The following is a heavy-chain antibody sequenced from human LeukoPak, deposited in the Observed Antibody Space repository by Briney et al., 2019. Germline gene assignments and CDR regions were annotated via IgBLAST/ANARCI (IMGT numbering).Heavy chain of an antibody. J-gene: IGHJ4*02. V-gene: IGHV3-48*02. D-gene: IGHD4-17*01. CDR3: ARGLTTVTPQPDY. Sequence: GGSLRLSCAASGFTFSSYSMNWVRQAPGKGLEWVSYISSSSTIYYADSVKGRFTISRDNAKNSLYLQMNSLRDEDTAVYCCARGLTTVTPQPDYWGQGTLVTVSS. CDR2: ISSSSTI. CDR1: GFTFSSYS.